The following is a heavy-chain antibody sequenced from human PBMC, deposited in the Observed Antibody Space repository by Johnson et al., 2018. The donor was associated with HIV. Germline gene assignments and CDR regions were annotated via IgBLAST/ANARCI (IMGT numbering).Heavy chain of an antibody. CDR3: ARDYSSSGAFDI. Sequence: VQLVESGGGVVQPGRSLRLSCAASGFTFSSYAMHWVRQAPGKGLEWVSYISSSGSTIYYADSVKGRFTISRDNAKNSLYLQMNSLRAEDTAVYYCARDYSSSGAFDIWGQGTVVTVSS. V-gene: IGHV3-48*04. J-gene: IGHJ3*02. CDR2: ISSSGSTI. D-gene: IGHD6-6*01. CDR1: GFTFSSYA.